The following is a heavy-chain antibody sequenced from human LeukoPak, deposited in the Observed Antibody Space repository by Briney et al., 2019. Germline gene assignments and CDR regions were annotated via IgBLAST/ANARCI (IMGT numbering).Heavy chain of an antibody. CDR1: GYSFTSYW. D-gene: IGHD2-2*01. CDR3: ARSRYCTTTSCRHFDY. J-gene: IGHJ4*02. V-gene: IGHV5-51*01. Sequence: GESLKISCKGSGYSFTSYWIGWVRQMPGKGLEWMGIIYPADSDTRYSPSFQGQVTISADKSISTANLQWSSLKASDTAMYYCARSRYCTTTSCRHFDYWGEATLVTVSS. CDR2: IYPADSDT.